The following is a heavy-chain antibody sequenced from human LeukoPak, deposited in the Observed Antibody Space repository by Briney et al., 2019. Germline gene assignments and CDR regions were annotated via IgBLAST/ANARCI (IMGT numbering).Heavy chain of an antibody. V-gene: IGHV3-21*01. J-gene: IGHJ4*02. CDR3: ARLPEGGLYYDSSGYYPNFDY. Sequence: PGGSLRLSCAASGFTFSSYSMNWVGQAPGKRLEWVSSISSSSSYIYYADSVKGRFTISRDNAKNSLYLQMNSLRAEDTAVYYCARLPEGGLYYDSSGYYPNFDYWGQGTLVSVSS. D-gene: IGHD3-22*01. CDR2: ISSSSSYI. CDR1: GFTFSSYS.